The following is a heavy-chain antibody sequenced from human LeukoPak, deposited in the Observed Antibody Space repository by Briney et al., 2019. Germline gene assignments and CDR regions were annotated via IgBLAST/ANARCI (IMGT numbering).Heavy chain of an antibody. J-gene: IGHJ4*02. CDR3: ARDSYGDMFAYYYGSGSYYSPFDY. D-gene: IGHD3-10*01. V-gene: IGHV1-18*01. CDR2: ISAYNGNT. CDR1: GYTFTSYG. Sequence: GASVKVSCKASGYTFTSYGISWVRQTPGQGLEWMGWISAYNGNTNYAQKLQGRVTMTTDTSTSTAYMELRSLRSGDTAVYYCARDSYGDMFAYYYGSGSYYSPFDYWGQGTLVTVSS.